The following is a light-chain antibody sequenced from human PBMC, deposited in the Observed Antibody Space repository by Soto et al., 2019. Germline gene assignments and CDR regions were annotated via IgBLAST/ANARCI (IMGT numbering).Light chain of an antibody. J-gene: IGLJ3*02. Sequence: QSVLTQPASVSGSPGQSITISCTGTSSDVGGYNYVSWLQQHPGKAPKLKIYEVSNRPSGVSNRFSGSKSGYTASLTISALQAEDEADYYGTSFTSSSTWVFGGGNQLTV. V-gene: IGLV2-14*03. CDR2: EVS. CDR3: TSFTSSSTWV. CDR1: SSDVGGYNY.